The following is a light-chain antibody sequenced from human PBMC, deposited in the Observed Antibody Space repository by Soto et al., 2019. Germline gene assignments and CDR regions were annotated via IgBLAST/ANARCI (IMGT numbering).Light chain of an antibody. Sequence: HSALTQPASVFGSPVQSIAISCTGSSSDVGIYNYVSWYQQHPGKVPKLIIYEVTNRPSGVSNRFSGSKSGNTASLTISGLQAEDEADYYCSSYTTSSTRVFGTGTKVTVL. CDR2: EVT. CDR3: SSYTTSSTRV. V-gene: IGLV2-14*01. CDR1: SSDVGIYNY. J-gene: IGLJ1*01.